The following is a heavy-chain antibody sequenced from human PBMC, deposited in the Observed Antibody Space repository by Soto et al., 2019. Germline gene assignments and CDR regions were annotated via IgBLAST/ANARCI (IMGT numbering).Heavy chain of an antibody. CDR1: GGSISSGGYY. D-gene: IGHD3-22*01. J-gene: IGHJ4*02. CDR2: IYYSGST. CDR3: ASLYYYDSSGYYGLADY. Sequence: SETLSLTCTVSGGSISSGGYYWSWIRQHPGKGLEWIGYIYYSGSTYYNPSLKSRVTISVDTSKNQFSLKLSSVTAADTAVYYCASLYYYDSSGYYGLADYWGQGTLVTVSS. V-gene: IGHV4-31*03.